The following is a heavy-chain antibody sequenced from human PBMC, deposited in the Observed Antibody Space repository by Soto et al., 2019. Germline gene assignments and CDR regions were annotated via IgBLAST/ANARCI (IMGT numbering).Heavy chain of an antibody. J-gene: IGHJ6*02. Sequence: GGSLRLSCAASGFTFSSYSMNWVRQAPGKGLEWVSSISSSSSYIYYADSVKGRFTISRDNAKNSLYLQMNSLRAGDTAVYYCARDQGIRFLEWLGDYYGMDVWGQGTTVTVSS. CDR1: GFTFSSYS. CDR3: ARDQGIRFLEWLGDYYGMDV. D-gene: IGHD3-3*01. CDR2: ISSSSSYI. V-gene: IGHV3-21*01.